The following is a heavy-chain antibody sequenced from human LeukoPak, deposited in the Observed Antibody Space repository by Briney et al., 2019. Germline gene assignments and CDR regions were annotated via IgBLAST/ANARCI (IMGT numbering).Heavy chain of an antibody. CDR1: GFTFSSYE. CDR3: AKAPPGNHEGVVVPAAPFDY. Sequence: GGSLRLSCAASGFTFSSYEMNWVRQAPGMGLEWVAVISYDGSNKYYADSVKGRFTISRDNSKNTLYLQMNSLRAEDTAVYYCAKAPPGNHEGVVVPAAPFDYWGQGTLVTVSS. CDR2: ISYDGSNK. D-gene: IGHD2-2*01. V-gene: IGHV3-30*04. J-gene: IGHJ4*02.